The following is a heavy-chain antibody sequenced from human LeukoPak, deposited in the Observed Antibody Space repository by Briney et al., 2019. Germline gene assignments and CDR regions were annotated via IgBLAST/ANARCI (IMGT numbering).Heavy chain of an antibody. CDR1: GYTFTSYG. CDR3: ARSLIGYCTNGVCYSTYYFDY. V-gene: IGHV1-18*03. Sequence: ASVKVSYKASGYTFTSYGISWVRQAPGQGLEWMGWISAYNGNTNYAQKLQGRVTMTTDTSTSTAYMELSSLRSEDMAVYYCARSLIGYCTNGVCYSTYYFDYWGQGTLVTVSS. D-gene: IGHD2-8*01. CDR2: ISAYNGNT. J-gene: IGHJ4*02.